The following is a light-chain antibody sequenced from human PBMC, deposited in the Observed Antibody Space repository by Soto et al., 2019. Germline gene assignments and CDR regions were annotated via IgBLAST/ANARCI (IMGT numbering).Light chain of an antibody. CDR3: QQYNNFWT. V-gene: IGKV1-5*01. CDR2: DAS. Sequence: DIQMTQSPSALSASVGDRVTITCRASQRVSSWLAWYQQKPGKAPRLLIYDASYLERGVPSRFSGSGSGTEFTLTISDLQPDDLATYYCQQYNNFWTFGPGTKVEI. J-gene: IGKJ1*01. CDR1: QRVSSW.